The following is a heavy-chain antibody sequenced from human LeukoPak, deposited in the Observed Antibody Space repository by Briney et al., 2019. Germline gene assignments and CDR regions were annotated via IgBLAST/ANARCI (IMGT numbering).Heavy chain of an antibody. D-gene: IGHD3-22*01. CDR1: GFTFNSYS. V-gene: IGHV3-23*01. CDR2: ISGSGAST. CDR3: AKDSTYYYDSSAYSPYFDY. J-gene: IGHJ4*02. Sequence: GGSLRLSCAASGFTFNSYSMSWVRQAPGKGLEWVSAISGSGASTYYADSVKGRFTISRDNSKNTLYLQMNSLRAEDTAVYYCAKDSTYYYDSSAYSPYFDYWGQGTLVTVSS.